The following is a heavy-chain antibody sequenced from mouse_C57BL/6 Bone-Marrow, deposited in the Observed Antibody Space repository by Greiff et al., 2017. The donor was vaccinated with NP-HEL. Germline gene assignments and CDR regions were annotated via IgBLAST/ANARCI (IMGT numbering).Heavy chain of an antibody. CDR1: GYTFSSYW. CDR2: IDPYDSYT. Sequence: QVQLQPAAELVKPGASVKLSCRASGYTFSSYWVLSVKQRTGQGLQWIGEIDPYDSYTNYNPKFKGKATWTVDKTTSTAYMQLSSLTSEDSAVYSCARDRFAYGGRGTLVTVSA. J-gene: IGHJ3*01. CDR3: ARDRFAY. V-gene: IGHV1-50*01.